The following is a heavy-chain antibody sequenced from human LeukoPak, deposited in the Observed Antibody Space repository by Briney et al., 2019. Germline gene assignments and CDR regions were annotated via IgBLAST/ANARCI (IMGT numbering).Heavy chain of an antibody. J-gene: IGHJ3*02. CDR3: ARCSPSRTNSNSYYFETTKKNAFDI. Sequence: ASVKVSCKPSGYTFNNYGITWVRQAPGQGLEWMGWISAYSGEKDYAQKFQDRVTMTTDTTTKTAYMELRNLKSDDTAFYYCARCSPSRTNSNSYYFETTKKNAFDIWGQGTMVTVPS. D-gene: IGHD3-22*01. CDR1: GYTFNNYG. V-gene: IGHV1-18*04. CDR2: ISAYSGEK.